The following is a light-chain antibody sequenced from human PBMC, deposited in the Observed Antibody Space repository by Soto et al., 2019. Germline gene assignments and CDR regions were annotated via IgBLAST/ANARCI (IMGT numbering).Light chain of an antibody. Sequence: DIQMTQAPSSPSASVGDRVTITCRASQPIDTSLNWYQQKPGNAPRLLIYAASSSQSGVPLRFSGSGSGTDFTLTISSLQPEDFATYYCQQSYSSPFTFGPGTTVDIK. CDR1: QPIDTS. V-gene: IGKV1-39*01. CDR2: AAS. J-gene: IGKJ3*01. CDR3: QQSYSSPFT.